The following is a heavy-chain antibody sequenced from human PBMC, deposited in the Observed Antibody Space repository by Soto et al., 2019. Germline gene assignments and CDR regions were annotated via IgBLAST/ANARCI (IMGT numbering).Heavy chain of an antibody. Sequence: EVQLVETGGGLIQPGGSLRLSCAASGFTVSSHYMSWVRQAPGKGLEWVSVIYSGGSTYYADSVKGRFTISRDNSKNTLYLKMNSLRAEDTAVYYCARAERRGDAFDIWGQGTMVTVSS. CDR1: GFTVSSHY. D-gene: IGHD3-10*01. J-gene: IGHJ3*02. CDR3: ARAERRGDAFDI. CDR2: IYSGGST. V-gene: IGHV3-53*02.